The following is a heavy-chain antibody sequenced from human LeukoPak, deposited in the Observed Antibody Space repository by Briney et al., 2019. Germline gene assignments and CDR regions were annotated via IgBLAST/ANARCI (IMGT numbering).Heavy chain of an antibody. CDR3: ARDNIPVVPVSAFDI. CDR1: GYTFTSYG. CDR2: ISAYNGNT. J-gene: IGHJ3*02. D-gene: IGHD2-2*01. Sequence: ASVKVSCKASGYTFTSYGISWVRQAPGQGLEWIGWISAYNGNTNYAQKLQGRVTMTTDTSTSTAYMELRSLRSDDTAVYYCARDNIPVVPVSAFDIWGQGTTVTVSS. V-gene: IGHV1-18*01.